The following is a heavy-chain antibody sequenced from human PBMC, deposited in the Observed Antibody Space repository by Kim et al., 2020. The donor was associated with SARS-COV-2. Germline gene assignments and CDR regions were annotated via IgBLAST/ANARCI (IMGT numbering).Heavy chain of an antibody. CDR2: SGSRYT. V-gene: IGHV3-11*05. CDR3: ARALEG. Sequence: SGSRYTNSADSVKGRFTSSRDNAKNTLELQMNSLRAEDTAVYYCARALEGWGQGTLVTVSS. D-gene: IGHD3-3*01. J-gene: IGHJ4*02.